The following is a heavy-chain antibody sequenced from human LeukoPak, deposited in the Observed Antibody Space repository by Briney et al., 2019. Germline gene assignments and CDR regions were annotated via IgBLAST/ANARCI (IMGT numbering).Heavy chain of an antibody. V-gene: IGHV1-2*02. J-gene: IGHJ6*02. D-gene: IGHD5-24*01. CDR1: GYTFTGYY. CDR3: AGGAGYSPLRGYGMDV. Sequence: ASVKVSCKASGYTFTGYYMHWVRQAPGQGLEWMGWINPNSGGTNYAQKFQGRVTMTRDTSISTAYMELSRLRSDDTAVYYYAGGAGYSPLRGYGMDVWGQGTTVTVSS. CDR2: INPNSGGT.